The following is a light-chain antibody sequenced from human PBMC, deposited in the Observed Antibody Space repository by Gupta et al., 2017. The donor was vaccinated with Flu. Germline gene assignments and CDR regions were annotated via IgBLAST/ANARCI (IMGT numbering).Light chain of an antibody. CDR2: AVN. Sequence: QSALTQPASVSGSPGQSITISCTETSSDVGAYNYVSWYQQRPGKAPKLMIYAVNNRPSGVSDRFSGSKSGNTASLTISGLQAEDEADYYCSSYTSGSATIVVFGGGTKLTVL. CDR1: SSDVGAYNY. J-gene: IGLJ2*01. CDR3: SSYTSGSATIVV. V-gene: IGLV2-14*03.